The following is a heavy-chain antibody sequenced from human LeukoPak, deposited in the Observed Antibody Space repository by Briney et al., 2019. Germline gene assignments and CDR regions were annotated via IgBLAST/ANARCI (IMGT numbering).Heavy chain of an antibody. CDR3: ARASPSFSYYDSSGPFSY. J-gene: IGHJ4*02. Sequence: GGSLRLSCAASGFTFSSYAMHWVRQAPGKGLEWVAVISYDGSNKYYADSVKGRFTISRDNSKNTLYLQMNSLRAEDTAVYYCARASPSFSYYDSSGPFSYWGQGTLVTVSS. D-gene: IGHD3-22*01. V-gene: IGHV3-30-3*01. CDR1: GFTFSSYA. CDR2: ISYDGSNK.